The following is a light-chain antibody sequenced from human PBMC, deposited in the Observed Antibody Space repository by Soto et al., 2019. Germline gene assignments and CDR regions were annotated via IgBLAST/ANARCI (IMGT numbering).Light chain of an antibody. CDR1: HSISSW. CDR3: QQYNSYSPGYT. J-gene: IGKJ2*01. CDR2: DAS. Sequence: DIQMTQSPSTLSASVGDRVTITCRASHSISSWLAWYQQKPGEAPKLLIYDASSLDSGVPSRFSGSGSGTEFTLTISSLQPDDFATYYCQQYNSYSPGYTFGQGTKLEIK. V-gene: IGKV1-5*01.